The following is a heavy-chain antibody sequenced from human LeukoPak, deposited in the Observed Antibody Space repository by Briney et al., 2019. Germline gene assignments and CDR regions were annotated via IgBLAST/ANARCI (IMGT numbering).Heavy chain of an antibody. V-gene: IGHV4-34*01. CDR1: GGSFSGYY. Sequence: KPSETLSLTCAVYGGSFSGYYWSWIRQPPGKGLEWIGEINHSGSTNYNPSLKSRVTISVDTSENQFSLKLSSVTAADTAVYYCAREGNVLAARRRRSFDPWGQGTLVTVSS. D-gene: IGHD6-6*01. J-gene: IGHJ5*02. CDR3: AREGNVLAARRRRSFDP. CDR2: INHSGST.